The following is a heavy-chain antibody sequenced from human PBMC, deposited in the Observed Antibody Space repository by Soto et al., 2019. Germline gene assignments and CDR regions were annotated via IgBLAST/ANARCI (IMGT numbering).Heavy chain of an antibody. CDR1: GPSISGFY. CDR3: VRDGTKTLRDWFAP. J-gene: IGHJ5*02. Sequence: SETLSLTCTVSGPSISGFYWSWIRKSAGKGLEWIGRIYATGTTDYNPSLKSRVMMSVDTSKKQFSLKLGSVTAADTAVYYCVRDGTKTLRDWFAPWGQGISVTVSS. V-gene: IGHV4-4*07. CDR2: IYATGTT. D-gene: IGHD1-1*01.